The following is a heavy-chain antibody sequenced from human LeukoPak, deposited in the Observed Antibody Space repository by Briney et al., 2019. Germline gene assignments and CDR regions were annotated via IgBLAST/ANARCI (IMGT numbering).Heavy chain of an antibody. J-gene: IGHJ6*03. CDR1: GGSFSGYY. CDR2: INHSGST. CDR3: ARAGNFWTGYYYYIDV. D-gene: IGHD3/OR15-3a*01. Sequence: SETLSLTCAVYGGSFSGYYWSWIRQPPGKGLEWIGEINHSGSTNYNPSLKSRVTISVDTSKNQFSLKLSSVTAADTAVNYCARAGNFWTGYYYYIDVWGKGTTVTVSS. V-gene: IGHV4-34*01.